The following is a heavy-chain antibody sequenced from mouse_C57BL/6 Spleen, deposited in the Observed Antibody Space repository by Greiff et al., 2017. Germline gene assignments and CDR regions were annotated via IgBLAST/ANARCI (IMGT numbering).Heavy chain of an antibody. CDR1: GYTFTAYT. CDR3: ARHPIGDYARDY. V-gene: IGHV1-62-2*01. J-gene: IGHJ4*01. CDR2: FYPGRGSI. D-gene: IGHD2-14*01. Sequence: QVQLQQSGAELVKPGASVKLSCKASGYTFTAYTIHWVKQRSGQGLEWIGWFYPGRGSIKYNEKFKDKATLTADKSYISVYMELSRLTSEDSAVYFCARHPIGDYARDYWGQGTSVTVSS.